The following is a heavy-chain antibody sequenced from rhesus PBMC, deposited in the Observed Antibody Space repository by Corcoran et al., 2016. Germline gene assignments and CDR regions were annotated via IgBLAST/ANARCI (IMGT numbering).Heavy chain of an antibody. CDR3: AKNTVLGIMYGLDS. D-gene: IGHD2-21*01. CDR2: ISNGGGST. CDR1: GFTFSSYG. V-gene: IGHV3S5*01. Sequence: EVQLVESGGGLVQPGGSLRLSCAASGFTFSSYGMSWVRQAPGKGLEWVSYISNGGGSTYYADFVKGRFTISRDNSKNTLSLQMNSLRAEDTAVYYCAKNTVLGIMYGLDSWGQGVVVTVSS. J-gene: IGHJ6*01.